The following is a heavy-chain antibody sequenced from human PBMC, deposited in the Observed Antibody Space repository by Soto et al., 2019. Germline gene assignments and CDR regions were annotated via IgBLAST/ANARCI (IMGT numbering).Heavy chain of an antibody. V-gene: IGHV1-3*01. CDR3: TRGGGVGFGDYTTGGMDV. Sequence: QVQLVQSGAEVKKPGASVKVSCKASGYTFTRYAMHWVRQAPGQRLEWMGWINAGNGNTKYLQKFQGRVTITRXTXAXTXYMELSSLRSEDTAVYYCTRGGGVGFGDYTTGGMDVWGQGTTVTVSS. D-gene: IGHD2-8*02. CDR2: INAGNGNT. CDR1: GYTFTRYA. J-gene: IGHJ6*02.